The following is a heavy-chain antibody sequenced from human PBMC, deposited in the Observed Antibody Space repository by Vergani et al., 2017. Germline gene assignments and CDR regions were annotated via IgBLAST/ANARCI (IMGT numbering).Heavy chain of an antibody. V-gene: IGHV4-38-2*02. Sequence: QVQLQESGPGLLKTSETLSLTSNVSGVSITRGNYWGWFRQSPGTGLEWFASAFHLGTGYYTPSLRSRVRISIDAYNVLSLRLQSVTAADTAVYFCVRDLYSRGPFDVWGQGSLVTVSS. J-gene: IGHJ4*01. CDR1: GVSITRGNY. CDR3: VRDLYSRGPFDV. D-gene: IGHD3-22*01. CDR2: AFHLGTG.